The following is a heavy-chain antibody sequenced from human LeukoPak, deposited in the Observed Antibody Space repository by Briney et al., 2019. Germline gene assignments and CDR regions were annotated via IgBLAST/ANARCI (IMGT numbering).Heavy chain of an antibody. V-gene: IGHV1-2*02. J-gene: IGHJ4*02. D-gene: IGHD2-2*01. CDR2: INPTSGVT. CDR1: GYTIIGYY. CDR3: ARDQYCTSTGCYPYFHF. Sequence: ASVKVSCKASGYTIIGYYIHWVRQAPGQGLEWMGSINPTSGVTNYAQKFQGRVTMTRDTSISTAYMELSSLRSDDTAVYYCARDQYCTSTGCYPYFHFWGQGTLVTVSS.